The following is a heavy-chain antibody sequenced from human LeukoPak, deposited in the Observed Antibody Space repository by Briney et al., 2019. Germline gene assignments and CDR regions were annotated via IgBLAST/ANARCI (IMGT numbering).Heavy chain of an antibody. D-gene: IGHD3-10*01. CDR3: ARVRYYYYYYMDV. CDR1: GGSISSYY. CDR2: IYYSGST. V-gene: IGHV4-59*08. J-gene: IGHJ6*03. Sequence: SEALSLTCTVSGGSISSYYWSWIRQPPGKGLEWIGYIYYSGSTNYNPSLKSRVTISVDTSKNQFSLKLSSVTAADTAVYYCARVRYYYYYYMDVWGKGTTVTVSS.